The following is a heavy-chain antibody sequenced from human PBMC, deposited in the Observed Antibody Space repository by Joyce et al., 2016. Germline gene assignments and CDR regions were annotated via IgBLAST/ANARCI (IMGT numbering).Heavy chain of an antibody. Sequence: EVQLVESGGGLVQPGGSLRLSCAASGVPFSGYWIHWVREAPGKGLVWVSRINTDGSSTRFADSMKGRFTISRDNAKNTLYLQMNRLRAEDTAVYYCVRGISARPGGPNWFDPWGQGTLVTVSS. J-gene: IGHJ5*02. CDR2: INTDGSST. D-gene: IGHD6-6*01. CDR1: GVPFSGYW. CDR3: VRGISARPGGPNWFDP. V-gene: IGHV3-74*01.